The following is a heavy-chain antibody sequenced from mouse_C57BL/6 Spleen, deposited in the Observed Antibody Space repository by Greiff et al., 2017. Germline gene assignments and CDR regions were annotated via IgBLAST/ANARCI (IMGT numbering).Heavy chain of an antibody. J-gene: IGHJ1*03. D-gene: IGHD2-4*01. CDR3: ARRDYYDYADWYFDV. CDR2: ISYDGSN. Sequence: EVQLQESGPGLVKPSQSLSLTCSVTGYSITSGYYWNWIRQFPGNKLEWMGYISYDGSNNYNPSLKNRISITRDTSKNQFFLKLNSVTTEDTATYYCARRDYYDYADWYFDVWGTGTTVTVSS. CDR1: GYSITSGYY. V-gene: IGHV3-6*01.